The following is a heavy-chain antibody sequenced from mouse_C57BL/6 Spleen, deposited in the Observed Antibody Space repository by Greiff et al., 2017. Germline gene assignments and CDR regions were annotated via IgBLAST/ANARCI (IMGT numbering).Heavy chain of an antibody. CDR1: GYTFTSYW. CDR2: IDPSDSNT. Sequence: VQLHQPGAELVKPGASVKLSCKASGYTFTSYWMQWVKQRPGQGLEWIGEIDPSDSNTNYNQKFKGKATLTVDTSSSTAYVQLSSLTSEDSAVYYCARQLRLQGIDYWGQGTTLTVSS. V-gene: IGHV1-50*01. CDR3: ARQLRLQGIDY. D-gene: IGHD3-2*02. J-gene: IGHJ2*01.